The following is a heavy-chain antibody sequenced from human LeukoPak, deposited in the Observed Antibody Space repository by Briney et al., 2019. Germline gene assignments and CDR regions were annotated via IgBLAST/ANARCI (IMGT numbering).Heavy chain of an antibody. Sequence: ASVKVSCKASGYTFTGYYMHWVRQAPGQGLEWMGWINPSSGGTNYAQKFQGRVTITRDTSISTAYMELSRLRSDDTAVYYCARDAYYYGSGSYGAAEYFQHWGQGTLVTVSS. CDR2: INPSSGGT. D-gene: IGHD3-10*01. V-gene: IGHV1-2*02. CDR1: GYTFTGYY. J-gene: IGHJ1*01. CDR3: ARDAYYYGSGSYGAAEYFQH.